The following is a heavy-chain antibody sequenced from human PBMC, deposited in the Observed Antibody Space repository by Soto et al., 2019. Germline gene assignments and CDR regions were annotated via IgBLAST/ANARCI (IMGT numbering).Heavy chain of an antibody. V-gene: IGHV5-10-1*01. CDR2: IDPSDSYT. J-gene: IGHJ5*02. CDR1: WYSFIDLW. D-gene: IGHD2-15*01. CDR3: ARWGYCSGGSCYGFDP. Sequence: GEFLKNSSSGAWYSFIDLWSSWVRKMPGKGLEWMGRIDPSDSYTNYSPSFQGHVTISADKSISTAYLQWSSLKASDTAMYYCARWGYCSGGSCYGFDPWGQGTLVTVSS.